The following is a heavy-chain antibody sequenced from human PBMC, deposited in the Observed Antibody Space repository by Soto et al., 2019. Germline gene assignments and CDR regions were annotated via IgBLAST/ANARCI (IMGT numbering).Heavy chain of an antibody. D-gene: IGHD1-26*01. J-gene: IGHJ4*02. V-gene: IGHV3-15*07. CDR1: GFTFSTAW. CDR3: TTDTRWAGAGSPAQATQDY. CDR2: IKTKTDGGTT. Sequence: EVQLVASGGGLVKPGGSLRLSCAASGFTFSTAWMNWVRQAPGKALEWVGRIKTKTDGGTTDYAAPVKGRFTISRDDSRTTVYLQMNGLKTDDTALYYCTTDTRWAGAGSPAQATQDYWGQGTLVTVSS.